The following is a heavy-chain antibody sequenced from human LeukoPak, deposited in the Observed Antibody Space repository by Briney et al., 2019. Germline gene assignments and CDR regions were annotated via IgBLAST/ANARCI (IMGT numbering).Heavy chain of an antibody. Sequence: GASLRLSCAASGFTFSSYAMSWVRQAPGKGLEWVSAISGSGGSTYYADSVKGRFTISRDNSKNTLYLQMNSLRAEDTAVYYYAKHVTVATPPFDYWGQGTLVTVSS. CDR1: GFTFSSYA. CDR2: ISGSGGST. CDR3: AKHVTVATPPFDY. V-gene: IGHV3-23*01. J-gene: IGHJ4*02. D-gene: IGHD4-17*01.